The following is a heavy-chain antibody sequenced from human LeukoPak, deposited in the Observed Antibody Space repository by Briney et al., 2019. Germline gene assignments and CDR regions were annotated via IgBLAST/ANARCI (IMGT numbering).Heavy chain of an antibody. CDR3: ARDRGSSTSYGMDV. J-gene: IGHJ6*02. Sequence: GASVKVSCKASGYTFTSYAMHWVRQAPGQRLEWMGWNNAGNGNTKYSQKFQGRVTITRDTSASTVYMELSSLRSEDTAVYYCARDRGSSTSYGMDVWGQGTTVTVSS. V-gene: IGHV1-3*01. CDR1: GYTFTSYA. D-gene: IGHD2-2*01. CDR2: NNAGNGNT.